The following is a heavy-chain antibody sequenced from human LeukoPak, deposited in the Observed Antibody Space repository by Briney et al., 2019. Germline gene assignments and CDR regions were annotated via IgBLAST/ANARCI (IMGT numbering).Heavy chain of an antibody. J-gene: IGHJ4*02. V-gene: IGHV1-8*01. D-gene: IGHD2-15*01. CDR3: ARGAPGSYCSGGSCPYFDY. CDR1: GYTFTSYD. Sequence: ASVKVSCKAFGYTFTSYDINWVRQATGQGLGWMGWVNPNSGHTGYAQKFQGRVTMTRNTSISTAYMELSSLTSEDTAVYYCARGAPGSYCSGGSCPYFDYWGQGTLVSVSS. CDR2: VNPNSGHT.